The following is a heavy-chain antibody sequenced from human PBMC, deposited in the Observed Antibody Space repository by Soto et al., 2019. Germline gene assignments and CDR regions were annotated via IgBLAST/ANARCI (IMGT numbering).Heavy chain of an antibody. V-gene: IGHV3-74*01. Sequence: GGSLRLSCATSGFAVSSSYMSWVRQTPGKGLVWVSRIHSDGSSTNYADSVKGRFTISRDNAKNTLYLQMNSLTAEDTAVYYCARQVYNWFDPWGQGTLVTVSS. CDR3: ARQVYNWFDP. CDR2: IHSDGSST. J-gene: IGHJ5*02. CDR1: GFAVSSSY.